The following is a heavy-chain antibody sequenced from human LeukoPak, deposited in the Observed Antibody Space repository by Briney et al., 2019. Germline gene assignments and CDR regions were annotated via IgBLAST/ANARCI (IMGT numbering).Heavy chain of an antibody. CDR1: GGSFSGYY. Sequence: SETLSLTCAVYGGSFSGYYWSWIRQPPGKGLEWIGEINHSGSTNYNPSLKSRVTISVDTSKNQFSLKLSSVTAADTAVYYCARANGMDVWAQGTTVTVSS. V-gene: IGHV4-34*01. CDR3: ARANGMDV. J-gene: IGHJ6*02. CDR2: INHSGST.